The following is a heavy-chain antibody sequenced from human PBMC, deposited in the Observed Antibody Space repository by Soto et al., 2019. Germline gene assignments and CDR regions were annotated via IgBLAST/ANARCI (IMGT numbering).Heavy chain of an antibody. V-gene: IGHV3-30-3*01. CDR1: GFTFSSYA. D-gene: IGHD3-3*01. J-gene: IGHJ6*02. Sequence: QVQLVESGGGVVQPGRSLRLSCAASGFTFSSYAMHWVRQAPGKGLEWVAVISYDGSNKYYADSVKGRFTISRDNSKNKLYLQMNSLRAEDTAVYYCARDRAISGYYGMDVWGQGTTVTVSS. CDR2: ISYDGSNK. CDR3: ARDRAISGYYGMDV.